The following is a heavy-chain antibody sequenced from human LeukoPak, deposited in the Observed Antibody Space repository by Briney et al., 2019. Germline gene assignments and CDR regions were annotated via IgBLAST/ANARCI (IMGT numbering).Heavy chain of an antibody. CDR1: GYTFTSYG. Sequence: ASVKVSCKASGYTFTSYGISWVRQAPGQGLEWMGWISAYNGNTNYAQKLQGRVTMTTDTSTSTAYVELRSLRSDDTAVYYCARDQTHYYDSSGYDYWGQGTLVTVSS. CDR2: ISAYNGNT. J-gene: IGHJ4*02. CDR3: ARDQTHYYDSSGYDY. V-gene: IGHV1-18*01. D-gene: IGHD3-22*01.